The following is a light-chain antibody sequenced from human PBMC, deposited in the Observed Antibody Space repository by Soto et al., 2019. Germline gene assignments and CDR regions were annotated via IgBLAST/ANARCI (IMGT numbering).Light chain of an antibody. CDR3: QAYDYSLTAFV. V-gene: IGLV1-44*01. CDR1: TSNIGRHS. Sequence: QSVLTQPPSTSGAPGQRVTISCSGSTSNIGRHSVNWYRQVPGTAPKVIMFANDERPSGVPDRISGSKSGTSASLAISGLQAEDEADYYCQAYDYSLTAFVFGGGTKLTVL. J-gene: IGLJ3*02. CDR2: AND.